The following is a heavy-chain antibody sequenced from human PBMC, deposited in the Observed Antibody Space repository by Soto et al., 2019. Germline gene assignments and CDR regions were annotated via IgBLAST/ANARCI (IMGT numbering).Heavy chain of an antibody. Sequence: ASVKVSCKASGYTFTSYGMSWVRQAPGQGLEWMGRIIAFLGNTNYAQKFQGRVTITTDTSTSTAYMELSSLRSEDTAVYYCARSAVTTLNNWFDPWGQGTLVTVSS. D-gene: IGHD4-17*01. CDR2: IIAFLGNT. CDR1: GYTFTSYG. V-gene: IGHV1-18*01. J-gene: IGHJ5*02. CDR3: ARSAVTTLNNWFDP.